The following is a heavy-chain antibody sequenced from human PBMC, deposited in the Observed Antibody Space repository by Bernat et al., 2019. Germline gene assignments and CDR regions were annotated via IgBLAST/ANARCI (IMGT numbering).Heavy chain of an antibody. CDR1: GGSFSGYY. CDR2: INHSGST. Sequence: QVQLQQWGAGLLKPSETLSLTCAVYGGSFSGYYWSWIRQPPGKGLEWIGEINHSGSTNYNPSLKSRVTISVDTSKNQFSLKLSSVTAADTAVYYCARGGRGSGKRRYYYYGMDVWGQGTPVTVSS. CDR3: ARGGRGSGKRRYYYYGMDV. V-gene: IGHV4-34*01. J-gene: IGHJ6*02. D-gene: IGHD3-10*01.